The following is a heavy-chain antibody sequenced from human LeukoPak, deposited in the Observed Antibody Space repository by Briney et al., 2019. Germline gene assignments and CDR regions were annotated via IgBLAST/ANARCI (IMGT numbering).Heavy chain of an antibody. Sequence: GGSLRLSCAASGFTFSSYSINWVRQAPGKGLEWVSSISSSSSYIYYADSVKGRFTISRDNAKNSLYLQMNSLRAEDTAVYYCARDLGLVVPAAIRPAAYAFDIWGQGTMVTVSS. CDR1: GFTFSSYS. CDR2: ISSSSSYI. D-gene: IGHD2-2*02. J-gene: IGHJ3*02. V-gene: IGHV3-21*01. CDR3: ARDLGLVVPAAIRPAAYAFDI.